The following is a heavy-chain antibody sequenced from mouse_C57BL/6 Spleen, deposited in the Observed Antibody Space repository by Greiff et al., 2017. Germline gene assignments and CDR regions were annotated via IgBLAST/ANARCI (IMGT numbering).Heavy chain of an antibody. V-gene: IGHV1-81*01. D-gene: IGHD2-4*01. CDR2: IIPRSGNT. CDR1: GYTFTSYG. Sequence: VHLVESGAELARPGASVKLSCTASGYTFTSYGISWVKQRTGQGLEWIGEIIPRSGNTYYKETVKGMATMTADKSSSTAYMELRSLTSEDSAVYFCGRSTDSYYFDYWGQGTTLTVSS. J-gene: IGHJ2*01. CDR3: GRSTDSYYFDY.